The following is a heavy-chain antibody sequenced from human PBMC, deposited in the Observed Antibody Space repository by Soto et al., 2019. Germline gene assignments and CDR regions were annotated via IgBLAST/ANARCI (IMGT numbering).Heavy chain of an antibody. V-gene: IGHV3-15*01. J-gene: IGHJ4*02. Sequence: VQVVESGGGLVKPGGSLRLSCAASGFTFSNAWMSWVRVAPGKGLEWVGRIKSKTDGGTTDYVAPVKGRFTISRDDSKDTLYLQMNSLKTEDTAVYYCTSSGYSYAYFRNWGQGTLVTVSS. CDR1: GFTFSNAW. CDR2: IKSKTDGGTT. CDR3: TSSGYSYAYFRN. D-gene: IGHD5-18*01.